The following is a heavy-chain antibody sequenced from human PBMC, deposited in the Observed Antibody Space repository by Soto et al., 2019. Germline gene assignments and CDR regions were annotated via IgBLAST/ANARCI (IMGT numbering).Heavy chain of an antibody. V-gene: IGHV4-31*03. Sequence: QVQLQESGPGLVKPSQTLSLTCTVSGGSISSGGYYWSWIRQHPGKGLEWIGYIYYSGSTYYNPSLKSRVTISVDTSKNQSSLELSSVTAANTAVYYCARGKVNYYYGMDVWGQGTTVTVSS. CDR2: IYYSGST. J-gene: IGHJ6*02. CDR1: GGSISSGGYY. D-gene: IGHD2-21*01. CDR3: ARGKVNYYYGMDV.